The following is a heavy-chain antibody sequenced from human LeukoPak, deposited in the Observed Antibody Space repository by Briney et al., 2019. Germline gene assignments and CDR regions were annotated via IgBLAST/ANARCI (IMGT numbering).Heavy chain of an antibody. CDR3: ASANDYPTDY. V-gene: IGHV3-23*01. CDR1: GFTFSSYA. D-gene: IGHD4/OR15-4a*01. J-gene: IGHJ4*02. Sequence: GGSLRLSCAASGFTFSSYAMSWVRQAPGKGLKWVSAISGSGGSTYYADSVKGRFTISRDNSKNTLYLQMNSLRAEDTAVYYCASANDYPTDYWGQGTLVTVSS. CDR2: ISGSGGST.